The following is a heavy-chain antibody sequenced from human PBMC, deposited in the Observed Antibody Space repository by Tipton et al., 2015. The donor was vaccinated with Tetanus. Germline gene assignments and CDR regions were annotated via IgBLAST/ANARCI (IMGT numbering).Heavy chain of an antibody. D-gene: IGHD2-15*01. CDR2: INPNSGGT. Sequence: QLVQSGAEVKKPGASVKVSCKASGYTFTGYYMHWVRQAPGQGLEWMGWINPNSGGTNYAQKFQGWVTMTRDTSISTAYMELSRLRSDDTAVYYCARGPEIVVVVAATPFDYWGQGTLVTVSS. V-gene: IGHV1-2*04. CDR1: GYTFTGYY. J-gene: IGHJ4*02. CDR3: ARGPEIVVVVAATPFDY.